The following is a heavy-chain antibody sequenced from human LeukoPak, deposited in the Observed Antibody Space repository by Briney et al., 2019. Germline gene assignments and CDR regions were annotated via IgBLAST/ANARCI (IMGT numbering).Heavy chain of an antibody. J-gene: IGHJ5*02. Sequence: GASVKVSCKASGYTLTSYGISWVRQAPGQGLEWMGWISAYNGNTNYAQKLQGRVTMTTDTSTSTAYMELRSLRSDDTAVYYCAREIGELPEVWFDPWGQGTLVTVSS. V-gene: IGHV1-18*01. CDR2: ISAYNGNT. CDR3: AREIGELPEVWFDP. D-gene: IGHD3-10*01. CDR1: GYTLTSYG.